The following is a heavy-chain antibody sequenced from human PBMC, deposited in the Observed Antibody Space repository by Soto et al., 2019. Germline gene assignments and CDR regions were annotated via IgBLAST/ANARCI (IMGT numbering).Heavy chain of an antibody. Sequence: EVQLVESGGGLIQPGGSLRLSCAASGFTVSSNYMSWVRQAPGKGLEWVSVIYSGGSTYYADSVKGRFTISRDNSKNTLYLQMNSLRAEDTAVYYCARGNYDFWSGYSFYFDYWGQGTLVTVSS. J-gene: IGHJ4*02. CDR2: IYSGGST. D-gene: IGHD3-3*01. CDR1: GFTVSSNY. CDR3: ARGNYDFWSGYSFYFDY. V-gene: IGHV3-53*01.